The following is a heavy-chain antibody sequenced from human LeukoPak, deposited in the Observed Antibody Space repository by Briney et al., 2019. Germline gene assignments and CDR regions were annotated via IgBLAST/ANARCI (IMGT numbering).Heavy chain of an antibody. D-gene: IGHD3-10*01. Sequence: SGTLSLTCAVSGGSISSSNWWSWVRQPPGKGLEWIGEIYHSGSTNYNPSLKSRVTISVDTSKNQFSLKLSSVTAADTAVYYCARASMVRGVIDYWGQGTLVTVSS. CDR1: GGSISSSNW. CDR3: ARASMVRGVIDY. V-gene: IGHV4-4*02. CDR2: IYHSGST. J-gene: IGHJ4*02.